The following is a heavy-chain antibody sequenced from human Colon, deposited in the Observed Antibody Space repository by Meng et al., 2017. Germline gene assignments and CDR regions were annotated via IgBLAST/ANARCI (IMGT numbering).Heavy chain of an antibody. D-gene: IGHD2-21*02. CDR1: AFPFSRYA. CDR2: ISKDETKQ. Sequence: QGKMVSSGETVAHPGGSLSFYSTTSAFPFSRYAAHGNHQSELKGLEWLAVISKDETKQYYANSVKGRFTFSRDNSKNILYIQMNSLRAEDSALYYCAKDGDIGFTDFDYWGQGTLVTVSS. CDR3: AKDGDIGFTDFDY. V-gene: IGHV3-30*04. J-gene: IGHJ4*02.